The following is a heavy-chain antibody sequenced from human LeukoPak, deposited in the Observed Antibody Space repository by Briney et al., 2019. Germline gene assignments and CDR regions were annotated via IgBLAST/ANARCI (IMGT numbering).Heavy chain of an antibody. CDR1: GYTFTSYD. Sequence: ASVKVSCKASGYTFTSYDINWVRQATGQGLEWMGWMNPNCGNTGYAQKFQGRVTMTRNTSISTAYMELSSLRSEDTAVYYCARAPPKRRGYSYGPREDYWGQGTLVTVSS. J-gene: IGHJ4*02. V-gene: IGHV1-8*01. D-gene: IGHD5-18*01. CDR3: ARAPPKRRGYSYGPREDY. CDR2: MNPNCGNT.